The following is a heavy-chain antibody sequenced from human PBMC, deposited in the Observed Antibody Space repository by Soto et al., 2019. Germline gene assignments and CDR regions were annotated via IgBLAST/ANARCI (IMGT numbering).Heavy chain of an antibody. V-gene: IGHV4-34*01. CDR1: GGSVNSGNYY. CDR2: MSHSGGT. CDR3: ARVERGTATTVVDAFDI. Sequence: QVQLQQWGAGLLKPSETLSLTCAVFGGSVNSGNYYWSWIRQPPGKGLEWSGEMSHSGGTHFNPSLKSRVTISVDTSKNQFSLKMSSVTAADTALYYCARVERGTATTVVDAFDIWGPGTMVTVSS. J-gene: IGHJ3*02. D-gene: IGHD1-1*01.